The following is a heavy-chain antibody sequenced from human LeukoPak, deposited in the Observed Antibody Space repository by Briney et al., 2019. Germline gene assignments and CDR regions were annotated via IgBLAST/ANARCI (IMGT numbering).Heavy chain of an antibody. CDR3: ARTVYCSGGSCYSTLLGY. CDR1: GGSISSYY. Sequence: SETLSLTCTVSGGSISSYYWSWIRQPPGKGLEWIGYIYYSGNTNYNPSLKSRVTISVDTSKNQFSLKLSSVTAADTAVYYCARTVYCSGGSCYSTLLGYWGQGTLVTVSS. V-gene: IGHV4-59*08. J-gene: IGHJ4*02. D-gene: IGHD2-15*01. CDR2: IYYSGNT.